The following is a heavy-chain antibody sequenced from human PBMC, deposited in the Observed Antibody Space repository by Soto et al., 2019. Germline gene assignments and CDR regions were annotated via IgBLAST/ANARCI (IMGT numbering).Heavy chain of an antibody. Sequence: EVQLVQSGAEVKKPGESLKISCEGSGYAFSSSWIAWVRQMPGRGLEWMGVIYPADSQTRYSPSFEGQVTMSADTSISTAYLQWSSLKASDSAMYYCARQGKDAPLLRYIFTHGRDVWGQGTTVIGSS. D-gene: IGHD3-9*01. CDR2: IYPADSQT. CDR3: ARQGKDAPLLRYIFTHGRDV. V-gene: IGHV5-51*01. CDR1: GYAFSSSW. J-gene: IGHJ6*02.